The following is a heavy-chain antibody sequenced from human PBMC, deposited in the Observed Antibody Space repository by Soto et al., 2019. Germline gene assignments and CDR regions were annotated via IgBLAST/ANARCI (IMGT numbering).Heavy chain of an antibody. V-gene: IGHV3-7*01. D-gene: IGHD3-3*01. CDR2: IKGDGGEI. J-gene: IGHJ4*02. CDR3: ARDWTDSWSGLFDY. Sequence: GGSLRLSCAACGFTFSVHWMSWVRQAPGKGLEWAANIKGDGGEIHYVDSVKGRFSISRDNAQNSLYLQMNSLRAEDTAVHYCARDWTDSWSGLFDYWGQGTLVTVSS. CDR1: GFTFSVHW.